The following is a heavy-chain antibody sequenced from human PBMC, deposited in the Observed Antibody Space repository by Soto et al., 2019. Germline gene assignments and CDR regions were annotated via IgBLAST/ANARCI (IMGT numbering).Heavy chain of an antibody. D-gene: IGHD3-3*01. Sequence: EVQLVESGGGLVKPGGSLRLSCAASGFTFSSYSMNWVRQAPGKGLEWVSSISSSSSYIYYADSVKGRFTISRDNAKNSLYLQMNSLRAEDTAVYYCASGMGSVFGVVIYFDYCGQGTLVTVSS. J-gene: IGHJ4*02. CDR3: ASGMGSVFGVVIYFDY. CDR2: ISSSSSYI. V-gene: IGHV3-21*01. CDR1: GFTFSSYS.